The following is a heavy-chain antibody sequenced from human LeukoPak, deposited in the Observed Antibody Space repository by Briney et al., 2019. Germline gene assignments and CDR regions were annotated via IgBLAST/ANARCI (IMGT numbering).Heavy chain of an antibody. CDR2: TYYRSKWYN. V-gene: IGHV6-1*01. CDR1: GDRVASNSAT. D-gene: IGHD6-13*01. J-gene: IGHJ3*02. Sequence: SQTLSLTCVISGDRVASNSATWNWIRQSPSRGLEWLGRTYYRSKWYNDYAVSVKSRITINPDTSKNQFSLQLNSVTPEDTAVYYCARGLLGSSSWVGAFDIWGQGTMVTVSS. CDR3: ARGLLGSSSWVGAFDI.